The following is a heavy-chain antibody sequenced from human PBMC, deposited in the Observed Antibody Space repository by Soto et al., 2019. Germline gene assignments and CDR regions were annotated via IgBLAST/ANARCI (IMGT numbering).Heavy chain of an antibody. Sequence: GGSLRLSCAASGFTFSSYAMHWVRQAPGKGLEWVAVISYDGSNKYYADSVKGRFTISRDNSKNTLYLQMNSLRAEDTAVYYCARASGSYYYLDYWGQGTLVTVSS. D-gene: IGHD1-26*01. CDR3: ARASGSYYYLDY. J-gene: IGHJ4*02. V-gene: IGHV3-30-3*01. CDR1: GFTFSSYA. CDR2: ISYDGSNK.